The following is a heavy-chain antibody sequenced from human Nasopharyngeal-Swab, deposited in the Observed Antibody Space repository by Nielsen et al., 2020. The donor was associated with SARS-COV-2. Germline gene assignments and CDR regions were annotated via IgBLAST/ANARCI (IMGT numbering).Heavy chain of an antibody. Sequence: GGSLRLSCAASGFTFSSYAMSWVRQAPGKGLEWVSAISGSGGSTYYADSVKGRFTISRDNSKNTLYLQMNSLRAEDTAVYYCAKVKSYDFWSGYYQYYFDYWGQGTLVTVSS. J-gene: IGHJ4*02. D-gene: IGHD3-3*01. CDR3: AKVKSYDFWSGYYQYYFDY. CDR1: GFTFSSYA. V-gene: IGHV3-23*01. CDR2: ISGSGGST.